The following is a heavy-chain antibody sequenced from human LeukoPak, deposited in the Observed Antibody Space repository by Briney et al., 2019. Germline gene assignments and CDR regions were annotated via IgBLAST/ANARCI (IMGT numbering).Heavy chain of an antibody. D-gene: IGHD3-3*01. V-gene: IGHV3-74*01. CDR1: GFTFSSSA. CDR2: INSDETIS. Sequence: GGSLRLSCAASGFTFSSSAMSWVRQAPGKGLEWVSRINSDETISEYVDSVNGRFTISRDNAKNSLYLQMNSLRAEDTAVYYCATERAIILFGAFDIWGQGTMVTVSS. CDR3: ATERAIILFGAFDI. J-gene: IGHJ3*02.